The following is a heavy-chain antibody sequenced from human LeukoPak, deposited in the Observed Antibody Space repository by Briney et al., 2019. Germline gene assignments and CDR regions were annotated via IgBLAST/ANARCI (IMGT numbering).Heavy chain of an antibody. CDR2: INPNSGGT. Sequence: ASVKVSCKASEYTFTGYYMHWVRQAPGQGLEWMGWINPNSGGTNYAQKFQGRVTMTRDTSISTAYMELSRLRSDDTAVYYCARAASIGEEDWFDPWGQGTLVTVSS. CDR1: EYTFTGYY. V-gene: IGHV1-2*02. J-gene: IGHJ5*02. CDR3: ARAASIGEEDWFDP.